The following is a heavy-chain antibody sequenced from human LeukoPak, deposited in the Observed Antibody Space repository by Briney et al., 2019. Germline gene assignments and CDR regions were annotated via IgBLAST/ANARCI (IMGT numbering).Heavy chain of an antibody. D-gene: IGHD6-6*01. CDR1: GYTFTSYD. CDR2: MNPNSGNT. V-gene: IGHV1-8*01. J-gene: IGHJ6*02. Sequence: GASVKVSCTASGYTFTSYDITWVRQATGQGLEWMGWMNPNSGNTGYAQKFQGRVTMTRSTSISTAYMELSSLRSEDTAVYYCAREVRAAPEIYYYYGMDVWGQGTTVTVSS. CDR3: AREVRAAPEIYYYYGMDV.